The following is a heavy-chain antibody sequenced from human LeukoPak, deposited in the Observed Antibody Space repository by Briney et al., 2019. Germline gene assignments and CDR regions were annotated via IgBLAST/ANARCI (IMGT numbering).Heavy chain of an antibody. J-gene: IGHJ4*02. Sequence: ASVKVSCKASGYTFTGYYMHWVRQAPGQGLEWMGWINPNSGGTNYARKFQGRVTMTRDASISTAYMELSRLRSDDTAVYYCARSNYDILTGYFYWGQGTLVTVSS. V-gene: IGHV1-2*02. CDR3: ARSNYDILTGYFY. CDR1: GYTFTGYY. CDR2: INPNSGGT. D-gene: IGHD3-9*01.